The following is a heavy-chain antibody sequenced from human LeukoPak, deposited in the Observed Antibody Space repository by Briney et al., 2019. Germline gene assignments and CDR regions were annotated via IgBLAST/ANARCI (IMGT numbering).Heavy chain of an antibody. Sequence: SETLSLTCTVSGDSVSSSYWNWIRQPPGKGLEWIGYIYYSGSANYNPSLKSRVTISVDTSKNQFSLKLSSVTAADTAVYCCARGVKAETWGQGTLVTVSS. D-gene: IGHD2-15*01. V-gene: IGHV4-59*02. CDR1: GDSVSSSY. J-gene: IGHJ5*02. CDR3: ARGVKAET. CDR2: IYYSGSA.